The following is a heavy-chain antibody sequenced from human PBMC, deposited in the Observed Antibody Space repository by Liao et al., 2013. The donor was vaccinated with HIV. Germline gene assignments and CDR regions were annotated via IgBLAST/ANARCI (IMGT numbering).Heavy chain of an antibody. CDR2: IHTSGNT. CDR3: ARDRVGATTYANYYYYYMDV. D-gene: IGHD1-26*01. J-gene: IGHJ6*03. V-gene: IGHV4-4*07. CDR1: GGSISRYY. Sequence: QVQLQESGPGLVKPSETLSLTCTVSGGSISRYYWSWIRQPAGKGLEWIGRIHTSGNTNYNPSLQSRVTMSVDTSKNQFSLKLSSVTAADTAVYYCARDRVGATTYANYYYYYMDVWGKGTTVTVSS.